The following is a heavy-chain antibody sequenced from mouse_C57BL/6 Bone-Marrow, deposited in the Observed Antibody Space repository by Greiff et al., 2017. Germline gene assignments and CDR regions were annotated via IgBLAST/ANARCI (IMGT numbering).Heavy chain of an antibody. CDR3: ARWGDYGSSYDWYFDV. J-gene: IGHJ1*03. CDR1: GYTFTSYW. D-gene: IGHD1-1*01. Sequence: QVQLQQPGAELVKPGASVKLSCKASGYTFTSYWMHWVKQRPGQGLEWIGMIHPNSGSTNYNEKFKSKATLTVDKSSSTAYMQLSSLTSEDSAVYYCARWGDYGSSYDWYFDVWGTGTTVTVSS. V-gene: IGHV1-64*01. CDR2: IHPNSGST.